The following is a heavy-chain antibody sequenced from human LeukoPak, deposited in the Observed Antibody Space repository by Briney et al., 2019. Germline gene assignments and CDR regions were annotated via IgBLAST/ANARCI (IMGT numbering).Heavy chain of an antibody. CDR1: GGSISSHY. Sequence: KPSETLSLTCTVSGGSISSHYWSWIRQPPGKGLEWMGYIYYSGSTNYNPSLKSRVTISVDTSKNQFSLKLSYVTAADTAVYYCARDSSRWAGTTNAFDIWGQGTMVTASS. CDR2: IYYSGST. D-gene: IGHD1-1*01. J-gene: IGHJ3*02. V-gene: IGHV4-59*11. CDR3: ARDSSRWAGTTNAFDI.